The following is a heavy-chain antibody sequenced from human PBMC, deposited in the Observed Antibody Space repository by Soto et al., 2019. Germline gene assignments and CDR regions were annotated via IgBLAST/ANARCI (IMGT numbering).Heavy chain of an antibody. Sequence: PCGCVRLSGVPGECSVSSGCLSLMRQAPGKGLEWVGRNKSKTDGGTTDYAAPGQGRFTSSRDASQNTLYLQMNSLKTEDTALYYCPTAIRSILHYYYHTDAGGKGNPATVPS. J-gene: IGHJ6*03. V-gene: IGHV3-15*01. CDR1: ECSVSSGC. D-gene: IGHD2-2*02. CDR2: NKSKTDGGTT. CDR3: PTAIRSILHYYYHTDA.